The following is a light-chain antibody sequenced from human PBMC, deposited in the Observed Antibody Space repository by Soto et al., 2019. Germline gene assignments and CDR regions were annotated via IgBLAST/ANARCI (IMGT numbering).Light chain of an antibody. J-gene: IGKJ4*01. CDR1: QSVSSY. CDR3: QQYGSSPLT. Sequence: EIVLTQSPGTLSLSVGERVTLSCRASQSVSSYLAWYQQTPGQAPRLLIYDTSNGATGTPDRFSGSGSGTDFTLTICRLEPEDFTVYYCQQYGSSPLTFGGGTTVEIK. V-gene: IGKV3-20*01. CDR2: DTS.